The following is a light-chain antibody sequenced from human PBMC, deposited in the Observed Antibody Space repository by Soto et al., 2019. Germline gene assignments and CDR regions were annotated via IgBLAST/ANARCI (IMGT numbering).Light chain of an antibody. V-gene: IGKV1-39*01. CDR1: QNISSY. CDR2: AAS. CDR3: QQTYSTPPT. J-gene: IGKJ1*01. Sequence: DIQMTQSPSSLSASVGDRVTITCRASQNISSYLNWYQQKPGKAPKLLIYAASSLLSGVPSRFSGSGSGTDFTLTIRSLQPEDFATYYCQQTYSTPPTFGQATKVEIK.